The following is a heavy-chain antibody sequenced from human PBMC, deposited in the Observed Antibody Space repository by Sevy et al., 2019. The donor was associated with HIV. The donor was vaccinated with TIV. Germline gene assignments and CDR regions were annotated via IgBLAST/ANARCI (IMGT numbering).Heavy chain of an antibody. V-gene: IGHV3-30-3*01. J-gene: IGHJ4*02. Sequence: EGSLRLSCTASGFTFSNYDMHWVRQAPGKVLDWVAVITHDGNYKSCADSVKDRFSISRDNFKNTLHLQMNSLRVEDTAVYFCARLFSCGGDCYYLDYWGQGALVTVSS. CDR1: GFTFSNYD. CDR2: ITHDGNYK. D-gene: IGHD2-21*02. CDR3: ARLFSCGGDCYYLDY.